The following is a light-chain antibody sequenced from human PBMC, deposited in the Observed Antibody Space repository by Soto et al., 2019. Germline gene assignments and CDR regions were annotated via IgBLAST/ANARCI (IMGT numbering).Light chain of an antibody. J-gene: IGLJ2*01. V-gene: IGLV2-14*01. CDR2: EVS. CDR1: SSDVGGYNY. Sequence: QSVLTQPASVSGSPGQSITISCTGTSSDVGGYNYVSWSQQHPGKAPKLIIYEVSNRPSGVSNRFSGSKSGNTASLTISGLQAGDEADYYCSSYTSSSTLDLIFGGGTKLTVL. CDR3: SSYTSSSTLDLI.